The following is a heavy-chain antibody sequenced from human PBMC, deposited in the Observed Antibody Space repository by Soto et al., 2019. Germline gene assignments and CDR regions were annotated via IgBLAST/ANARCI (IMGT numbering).Heavy chain of an antibody. CDR1: GFTFSSYG. Sequence: GGSLRLSCAASGFTFSSYGMHWVRQAPGKGLEWVAVISYDGSNKYYADSVKGRFTISRDNSKNTPYLQMNSLRAEDTAVYYCAKDCIAVAYTGNRYYYYYGMDVWGQGTTVTVSS. J-gene: IGHJ6*02. CDR3: AKDCIAVAYTGNRYYYYYGMDV. D-gene: IGHD6-19*01. CDR2: ISYDGSNK. V-gene: IGHV3-30*18.